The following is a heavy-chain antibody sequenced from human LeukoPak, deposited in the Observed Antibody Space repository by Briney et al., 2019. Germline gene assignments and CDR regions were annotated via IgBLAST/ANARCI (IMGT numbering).Heavy chain of an antibody. V-gene: IGHV3-30*02. Sequence: GGSLRLSCAASGVTFSSYGMHWVRQAPGKGLEWVAFIRYDGSNKYYADSVKGRFTISRDNSKNTLYLQMNSLRAEDTAVYYCAILAYYDILTGHGNWFDPWGQGTLVTASS. CDR3: AILAYYDILTGHGNWFDP. CDR1: GVTFSSYG. J-gene: IGHJ5*02. CDR2: IRYDGSNK. D-gene: IGHD3-9*01.